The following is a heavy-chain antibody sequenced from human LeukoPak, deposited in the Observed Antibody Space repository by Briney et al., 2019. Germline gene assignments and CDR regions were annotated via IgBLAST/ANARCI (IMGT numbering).Heavy chain of an antibody. Sequence: SGGSLRLSCAASGFTFSSYSMNWVRQAPGKGLEWVSSISSSSSYIYYADSVKGRFTISRDNAKNSLYLQMNSLRAEDTAVYYCARAYSSSWVFDYWGQGTLVTVSS. J-gene: IGHJ4*02. CDR1: GFTFSSYS. V-gene: IGHV3-21*01. D-gene: IGHD6-13*01. CDR3: ARAYSSSWVFDY. CDR2: ISSSSSYI.